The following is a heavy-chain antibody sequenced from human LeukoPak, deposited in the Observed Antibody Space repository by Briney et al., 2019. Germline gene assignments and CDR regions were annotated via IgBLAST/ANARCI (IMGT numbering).Heavy chain of an antibody. CDR3: ARDRRTMVRGVIIRNYYYYYMDV. J-gene: IGHJ6*03. V-gene: IGHV3-7*01. CDR2: IKQDGSEK. D-gene: IGHD3-10*01. Sequence: TGGSLRLSCAASGFTVSSIYMSWVRQAPGKGLEWVANIKQDGSEKYYVDSVKGRFTISRDNAKNSLYLQMNSLRAEDTAVYYCARDRRTMVRGVIIRNYYYYYMDVWGKGTTVTVSS. CDR1: GFTVSSIY.